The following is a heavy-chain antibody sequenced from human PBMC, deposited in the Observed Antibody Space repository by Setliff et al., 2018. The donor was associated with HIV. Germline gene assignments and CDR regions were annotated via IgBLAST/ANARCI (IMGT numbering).Heavy chain of an antibody. CDR3: AFSLSVYRYDRNDYNGDAFDG. Sequence: GESLKISCQTSGFRFGDSAMNWVRQAPGKGLEWVGFIGSKTYGGTTGYAASVKGRFTISRDDSKRIAYLQMNSLKIEDTAVYYCAFSLSVYRYDRNDYNGDAFDGWGPGTVVTVS. CDR1: GFRFGDSA. D-gene: IGHD3-22*01. V-gene: IGHV3-49*04. CDR2: IGSKTYGGTT. J-gene: IGHJ3*01.